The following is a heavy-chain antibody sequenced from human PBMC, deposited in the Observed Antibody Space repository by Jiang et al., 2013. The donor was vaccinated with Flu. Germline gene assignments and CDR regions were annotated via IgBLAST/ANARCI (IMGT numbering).Heavy chain of an antibody. J-gene: IGHJ5*02. Sequence: EVQLLESGGGLVQPGGSLRLSCAASGFTFSSHSINWVRQAPGKGLEWVSYISSSSSTIYYADSVKGRFTISRDNAKNSLYLQMNSLRAEDTAVYYCARDPFGDYGFLDPWGQGPWSPSPQ. CDR2: ISSSSSTI. D-gene: IGHD4-17*01. CDR1: GFTFSSHS. V-gene: IGHV3-48*01. CDR3: ARDPFGDYGFLDP.